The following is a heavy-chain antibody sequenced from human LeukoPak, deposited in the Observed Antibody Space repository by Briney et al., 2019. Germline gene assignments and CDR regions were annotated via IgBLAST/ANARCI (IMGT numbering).Heavy chain of an antibody. V-gene: IGHV3-7*01. CDR3: ARVYDYVWGSYRYTGAFDI. CDR2: IKQDGSER. D-gene: IGHD3-16*02. Sequence: GGSLRLSCAASGFTFSSYGMSWVRQAPGKGLEWVATIKQDGSERYYVDSVKGRFTISRDNAQNSLSLQMNSLRAEDTAVYYCARVYDYVWGSYRYTGAFDIWGQGTMVTVSS. J-gene: IGHJ3*02. CDR1: GFTFSSYG.